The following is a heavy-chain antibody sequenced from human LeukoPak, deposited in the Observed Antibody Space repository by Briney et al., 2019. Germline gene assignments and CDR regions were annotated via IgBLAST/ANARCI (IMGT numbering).Heavy chain of an antibody. CDR3: ASVPRYGDSFFDC. Sequence: GGSLRLSCAGSGXTFSDHWMHWVRQAPGEGLVWVSRINPDGSKKNYADSVKGRFSISRDNAKNTLYLEMNSLRAEDTAVYFCASVPRYGDSFFDCWGQGTLVTVSS. J-gene: IGHJ4*02. CDR1: GXTFSDHW. CDR2: INPDGSKK. V-gene: IGHV3-74*01. D-gene: IGHD4-17*01.